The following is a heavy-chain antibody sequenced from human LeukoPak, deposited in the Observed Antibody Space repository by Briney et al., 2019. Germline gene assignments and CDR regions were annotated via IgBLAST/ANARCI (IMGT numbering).Heavy chain of an antibody. CDR2: IYYSGST. Sequence: SETLSLTRTVSLDSTTSNFWSWVRQPPGKGVEWIGYIYYSGSTNYNPSLKSRVTISLDTSKNQFSLKLASVTTADSAVYYCARDRWLGYWGQGTLVTVSS. CDR3: ARDRWLGY. CDR1: LDSTTSNF. J-gene: IGHJ4*02. V-gene: IGHV4-59*01. D-gene: IGHD5-12*01.